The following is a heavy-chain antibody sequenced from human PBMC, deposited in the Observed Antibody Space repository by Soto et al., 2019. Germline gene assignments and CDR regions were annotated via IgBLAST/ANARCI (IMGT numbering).Heavy chain of an antibody. D-gene: IGHD3-22*01. CDR1: GGSLSSYY. CDR2: IYYTGTT. V-gene: IGHV4-59*08. CDR3: ARLGGFYQSLDS. Sequence: SETLSLTCPFSGGSLSSYYWSWIRQPPGKGLEWIGYIYYTGTTTYNPSIKSRVTISVDSSKNQFSLNLTSVSAAYTAVYYCARLGGFYQSLDSWGQGTLVTVSS. J-gene: IGHJ5*01.